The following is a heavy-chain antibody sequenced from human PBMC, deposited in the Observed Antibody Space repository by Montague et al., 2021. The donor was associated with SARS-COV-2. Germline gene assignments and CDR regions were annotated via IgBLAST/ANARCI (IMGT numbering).Heavy chain of an antibody. J-gene: IGHJ4*02. CDR2: IQSTGTS. CDR1: GDSMTSSSHF. Sequence: TLSLTCTVSGDSMTSSSHFWTWIRQPAGKGLEWIGHIQSTGTSNFNPSLRDRITLSIDTSRNQFSLELRSVTAADTAVYYCARIGDGYNAPPGYWGQGTLVTVSS. CDR3: ARIGDGYNAPPGY. D-gene: IGHD5-24*01. V-gene: IGHV4-61*09.